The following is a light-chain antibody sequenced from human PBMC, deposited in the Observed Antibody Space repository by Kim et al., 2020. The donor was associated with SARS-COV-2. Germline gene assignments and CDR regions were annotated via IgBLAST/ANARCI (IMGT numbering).Light chain of an antibody. V-gene: IGLV7-43*01. Sequence: QAVVTQEPSLTVSPGGTVTLTCASSTGAVTSASYPTWFQQRTAQAPRSLIYGTSNKHSWTPARFSGSLLGGKAALTLSGVQPEDEAEYYCLLYYGGAYVFGTGTKVTVL. J-gene: IGLJ1*01. CDR2: GTS. CDR3: LLYYGGAYV. CDR1: TGAVTSASY.